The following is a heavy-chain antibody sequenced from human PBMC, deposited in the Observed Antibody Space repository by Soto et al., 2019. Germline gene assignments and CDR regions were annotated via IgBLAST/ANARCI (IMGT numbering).Heavy chain of an antibody. CDR3: VPYYDFWSGSYYYYGMDV. Sequence: GSLRLSCSASGFTFSSYAMHWVRQAPGKGLEYVSAISSNGGSTYYADSVKGRFTISRDNSKNTLYLQMSSLRAEDTAVYYCVPYYDFWSGSYYYYGMDVWGQGTTVTVSS. CDR2: ISSNGGST. D-gene: IGHD3-3*01. V-gene: IGHV3-64D*08. J-gene: IGHJ6*02. CDR1: GFTFSSYA.